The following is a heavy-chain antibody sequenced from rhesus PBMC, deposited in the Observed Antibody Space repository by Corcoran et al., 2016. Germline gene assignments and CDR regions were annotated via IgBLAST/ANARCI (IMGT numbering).Heavy chain of an antibody. D-gene: IGHD6-25*01. Sequence: QVQLQESGPGLVKPSETLSLTCAVSGYSISSGYYWGWIRQPPGKGLEYIGYISGSIGSTSYTPSLKSRGTSSKDTSKNQFSLKLSSVTAADTAVYYCAGHRGQPDYWGQGVLVTVSS. CDR1: GYSISSGYY. CDR3: AGHRGQPDY. CDR2: ISGSIGST. J-gene: IGHJ4*01. V-gene: IGHV4-99*01.